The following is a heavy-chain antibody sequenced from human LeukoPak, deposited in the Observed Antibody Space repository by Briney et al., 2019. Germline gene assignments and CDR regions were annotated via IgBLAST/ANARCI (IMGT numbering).Heavy chain of an antibody. CDR3: ARVTMVRGVIPFYYFDY. V-gene: IGHV1-46*01. D-gene: IGHD3-10*01. Sequence: ASVKVSCKASGYIFTSYYMHWVRQAPGQGLEWMGIINPSGGNTSYAQKFQGRVTMTRDTSTSTVYMELSSLRSEDTAVYYCARVTMVRGVIPFYYFDYWGQGTLVTVSS. J-gene: IGHJ4*02. CDR1: GYIFTSYY. CDR2: INPSGGNT.